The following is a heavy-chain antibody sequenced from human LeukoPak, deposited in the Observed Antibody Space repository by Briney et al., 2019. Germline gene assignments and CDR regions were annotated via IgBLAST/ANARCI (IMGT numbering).Heavy chain of an antibody. J-gene: IGHJ4*02. CDR1: GGSFSGYY. V-gene: IGHV4-34*01. Sequence: SETLSLTCAVYGGSFSGYYWSWIRQPPGKGLEWIGEINHSGSTYYNPSLKSRVTISVDTSKNQFSLKLSSVTAADTAVYYCASTYGDYGEWGQGTLVTVSS. D-gene: IGHD4-17*01. CDR3: ASTYGDYGE. CDR2: INHSGST.